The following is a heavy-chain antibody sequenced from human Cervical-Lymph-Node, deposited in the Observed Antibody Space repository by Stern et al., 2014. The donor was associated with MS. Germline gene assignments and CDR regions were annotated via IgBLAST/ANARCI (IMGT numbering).Heavy chain of an antibody. CDR1: EYSFTANW. D-gene: IGHD4-17*01. CDR2: IYPGDSDP. CDR3: ARDYGDYAFDY. Sequence: MQLVQSGAEVKKPGESLKISCKGSEYSFTANWIAWVRQMPGKDLEWMGIIYPGDSDPRYSPSFQGQVTISADKSISTAYLQWSSLKASDTAMYYCARDYGDYAFDYWGQGTLVTVSS. J-gene: IGHJ4*02. V-gene: IGHV5-51*01.